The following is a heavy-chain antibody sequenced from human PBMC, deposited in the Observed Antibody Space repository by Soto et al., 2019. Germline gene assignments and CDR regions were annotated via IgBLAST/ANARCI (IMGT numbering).Heavy chain of an antibody. CDR2: INPNSGGT. V-gene: IGHV1-2*04. CDR1: GYTFTGYY. CDR3: ARELPGIAAAGTPRNYYYYGMDV. J-gene: IGHJ6*02. D-gene: IGHD6-13*01. Sequence: GASVKVSCKASGYTFTGYYMHWVRQAPGQGLEWMGWINPNSGGTNYAQKFQGWVTMTRDTSISTAYMELSRLRSDDTAVYYCARELPGIAAAGTPRNYYYYGMDVWGQGTAVTVSS.